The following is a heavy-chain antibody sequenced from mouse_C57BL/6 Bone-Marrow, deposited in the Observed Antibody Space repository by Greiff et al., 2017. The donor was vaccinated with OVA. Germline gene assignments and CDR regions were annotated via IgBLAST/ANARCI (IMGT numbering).Heavy chain of an antibody. CDR2: ISNGGGST. Sequence: EVKLMESGGGLVQPGGSLKLSCAASGFTFSDYYMYWVRQTPEKRLEWVAYISNGGGSTYYPDTVKGRFTISRDNAKNTLYLQMSRLKSEDTAMYYCARRNFYWYFDVWGTGTTVTVSS. V-gene: IGHV5-12*01. CDR1: GFTFSDYY. J-gene: IGHJ1*03. CDR3: ARRNFYWYFDV.